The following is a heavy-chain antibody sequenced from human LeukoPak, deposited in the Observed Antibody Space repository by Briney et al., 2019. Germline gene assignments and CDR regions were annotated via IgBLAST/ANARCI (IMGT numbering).Heavy chain of an antibody. D-gene: IGHD6-13*01. J-gene: IGHJ4*02. CDR1: GITFSSYW. CDR2: IKQDGSAK. Sequence: GGSLRLSRAASGITFSSYWMSWVRQAPGKGLEWVANIKQDGSAKYYVDSVKGRFTISRDDARNSLYLQMNSLRAEDTAVYYCATHAGGYSSSWYSEFDYWGQGTLVTVSS. CDR3: ATHAGGYSSSWYSEFDY. V-gene: IGHV3-7*01.